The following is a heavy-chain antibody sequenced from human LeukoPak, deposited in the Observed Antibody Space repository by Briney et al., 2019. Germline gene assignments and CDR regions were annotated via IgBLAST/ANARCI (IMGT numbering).Heavy chain of an antibody. CDR3: ARIYYYDSSGYYHNWFDP. Sequence: GASVKVSCKASGYTFTSYGISWVRQAPGQGLEWMGWISAYNGNTNYAQKLQGRVTMTTDTSTSTAYMELRSLRSDDTAVYYCARIYYYDSSGYYHNWFDPWGQGTLVTVSS. J-gene: IGHJ5*02. D-gene: IGHD3-22*01. CDR1: GYTFTSYG. V-gene: IGHV1-18*01. CDR2: ISAYNGNT.